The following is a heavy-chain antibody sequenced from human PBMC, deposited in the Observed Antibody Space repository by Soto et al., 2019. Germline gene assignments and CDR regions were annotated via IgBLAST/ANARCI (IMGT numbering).Heavy chain of an antibody. D-gene: IGHD3-10*01. Sequence: GGSLSLSCAAPGFPFTRLSINRVRQAPGKGLEWVSSIISTSNYHYYGGPLRVRLTLCRGHAKNSLYLEMNSLRAEDTAVDYCARKSGDLTLNFGCWGKGTRVSVSS. V-gene: IGHV3-21*06. J-gene: IGHJ4*02. CDR1: GFPFTRLS. CDR2: IISTSNYH. CDR3: ARKSGDLTLNFGC.